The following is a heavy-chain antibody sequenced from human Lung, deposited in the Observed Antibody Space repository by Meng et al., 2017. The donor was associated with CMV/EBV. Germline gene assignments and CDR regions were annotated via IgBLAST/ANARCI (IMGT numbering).Heavy chain of an antibody. V-gene: IGHV3-72*01. CDR2: IRDKAATYST. CDR1: GFSFSDNY. CDR3: VKDFLGAGDF. Sequence: SXKISCAASGFSFSDNYMDWFRQAPGKGLECVGRIRDKAATYSTEYAASVRGRFTISRDDSKNSLYLQMNSLKIEDTAVYYCVKDFLGAGDFWGQGTPVTVSS. J-gene: IGHJ4*02. D-gene: IGHD2-15*01.